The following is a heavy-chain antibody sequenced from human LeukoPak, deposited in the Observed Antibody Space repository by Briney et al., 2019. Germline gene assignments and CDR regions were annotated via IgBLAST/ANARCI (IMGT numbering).Heavy chain of an antibody. CDR1: GFTFDDYA. CDR3: AKDLTHSSRGWFDP. V-gene: IGHV3-9*01. J-gene: IGHJ5*02. Sequence: PGRSLRLSCAASGFTFDDYAMHWVRQAPGKGLEWVSGISWNSGSIGYADSVKGRFTISRDNAKNSLYLQMNSLRAEDTALYYCAKDLTHSSRGWFDPWGQGTLVTVSS. D-gene: IGHD6-13*01. CDR2: ISWNSGSI.